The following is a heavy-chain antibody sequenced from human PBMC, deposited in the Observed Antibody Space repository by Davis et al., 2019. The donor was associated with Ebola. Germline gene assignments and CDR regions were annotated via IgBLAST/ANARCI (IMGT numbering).Heavy chain of an antibody. D-gene: IGHD6-19*01. Sequence: PGGSLRLSCAASGFTFNNYGMHWVRQAPGKGLEWVASIRFDGRNKYYADSVKGRFTISRDNSKNTLYLQMNSLRAEDTAVFYCAKRATVKVAGANYYNAMDVWGKGTTVTVSS. V-gene: IGHV3-30*02. J-gene: IGHJ6*04. CDR3: AKRATVKVAGANYYNAMDV. CDR1: GFTFNNYG. CDR2: IRFDGRNK.